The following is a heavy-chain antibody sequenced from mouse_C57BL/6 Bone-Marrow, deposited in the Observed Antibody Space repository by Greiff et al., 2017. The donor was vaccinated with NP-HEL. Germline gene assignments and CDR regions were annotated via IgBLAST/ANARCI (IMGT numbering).Heavy chain of an antibody. CDR1: GYTFTSYG. CDR2: IYPRSGNT. D-gene: IGHD1-1*01. J-gene: IGHJ3*01. CDR3: ARGDYYGSSWFAY. Sequence: VQLQQSGAELARPGASVKLSCKASGYTFTSYGISWVKQRTGQGLEWIGEIYPRSGNTYYTEKFKGKATLTADKSSSTAYMELRSLTSEDSAVYFCARGDYYGSSWFAYWGQGTLVTVSA. V-gene: IGHV1-81*01.